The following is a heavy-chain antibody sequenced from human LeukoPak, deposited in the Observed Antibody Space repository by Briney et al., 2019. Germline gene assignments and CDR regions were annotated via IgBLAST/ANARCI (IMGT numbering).Heavy chain of an antibody. J-gene: IGHJ4*02. CDR1: GLTLSNAW. CDR2: IKSKSDGGTT. D-gene: IGHD2-2*01. V-gene: IGHV3-15*01. CDR3: TPPPYCSSTSCPFYS. Sequence: GGSLRLSCAASGLTLSNAWMRWVRQAPGKGLEWVGRIKSKSDGGTTDYAAPVKGRFTISRGDSKNTLYLQMNSLKTEDTAGYYCTPPPYCSSTSCPFYSWGQGTLVTVSS.